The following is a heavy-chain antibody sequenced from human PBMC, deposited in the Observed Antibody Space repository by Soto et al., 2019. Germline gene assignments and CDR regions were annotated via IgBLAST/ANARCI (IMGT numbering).Heavy chain of an antibody. J-gene: IGHJ5*02. CDR2: IIPILGIA. V-gene: IGHV1-69*02. Sequence: QVQLVQSGAEVKKPGSSVKVSYKASGGTFSSYTISWVRQAPGQGLEWMGRIIPILGIANYAQKFQGRVTITADKSTSTAYMELSSLRSEDTAVYYCARVGGLSNWFDPWGQGTLVTVSS. CDR3: ARVGGLSNWFDP. CDR1: GGTFSSYT.